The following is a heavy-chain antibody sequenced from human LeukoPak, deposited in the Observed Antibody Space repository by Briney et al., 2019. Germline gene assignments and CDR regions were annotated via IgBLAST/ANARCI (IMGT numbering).Heavy chain of an antibody. J-gene: IGHJ4*02. Sequence: SETLSLTCAVYGGSFSGYYWSWIRQPPGKGLEWIGEINHSGSTNYNPSLKSRVTISVDTSKNQFSLKLSSVTAADTAVYYCARPSSYGLSGALDYWGQGTLVTVSS. CDR2: INHSGST. D-gene: IGHD3-10*01. CDR1: GGSFSGYY. CDR3: ARPSSYGLSGALDY. V-gene: IGHV4-34*01.